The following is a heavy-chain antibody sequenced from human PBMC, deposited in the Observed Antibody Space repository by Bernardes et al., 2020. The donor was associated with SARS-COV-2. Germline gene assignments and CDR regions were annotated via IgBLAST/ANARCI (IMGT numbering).Heavy chain of an antibody. Sequence: GGSLRLSCAASGFTFSSYSINWVRQPPGKGLEWVSSISSSSSYIYYADSVTGRFTISRDNAKNSLYLQMNSLRAGDTAVYYCARDSGNPDGHQDYWGQGALVTVSS. CDR1: GFTFSSYS. J-gene: IGHJ4*02. CDR3: ARDSGNPDGHQDY. V-gene: IGHV3-21*01. D-gene: IGHD2-2*01. CDR2: ISSSSSYI.